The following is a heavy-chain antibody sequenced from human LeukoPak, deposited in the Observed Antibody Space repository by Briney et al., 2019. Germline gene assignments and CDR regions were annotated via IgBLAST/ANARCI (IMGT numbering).Heavy chain of an antibody. CDR1: GDSINNYY. CDR3: ARVFHLTDGVPAAIRAYAFDV. Sequence: PSETLSLTCTVSGDSINNYYWTWIRQPAGKGLEWIGRIYTSGATNYNPSLKSRVTISVDKSKNQFSLKLSSVTAADTAVYYCARVFHLTDGVPAAIRAYAFDVWGQGTMVTVSS. D-gene: IGHD2-2*01. V-gene: IGHV4-4*07. J-gene: IGHJ3*01. CDR2: IYTSGAT.